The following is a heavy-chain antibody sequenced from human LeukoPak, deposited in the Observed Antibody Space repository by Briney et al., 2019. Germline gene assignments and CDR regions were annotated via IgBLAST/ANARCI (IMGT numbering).Heavy chain of an antibody. Sequence: GGSLRLSCAASGFTFSSYGMHWVRQAPGKGLEWVAVIWYDGSNKYYADSVKGRFTISRDNSKNTLYLQMNGLKAEDTAVYYCAKELYNYGDYGAEGLDAGGQGTTVTVS. CDR3: AKELYNYGDYGAEGLDA. CDR2: IWYDGSNK. CDR1: GFTFSSYG. V-gene: IGHV3-30*02. D-gene: IGHD4-17*01. J-gene: IGHJ6*02.